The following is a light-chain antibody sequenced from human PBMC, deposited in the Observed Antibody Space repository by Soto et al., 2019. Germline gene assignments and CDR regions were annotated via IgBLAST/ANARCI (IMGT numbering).Light chain of an antibody. Sequence: DIQMTQSPSSLSASVGDRVTITCRASQGIGNYLAWYQQKSGKVPKLLIYAASTLQSGVPSRFSGSRSGTDFTLTISSLQPADVATYYCQNHTNSPWTFGQGTKLEIQ. J-gene: IGKJ1*01. CDR2: AAS. V-gene: IGKV1-27*01. CDR3: QNHTNSPWT. CDR1: QGIGNY.